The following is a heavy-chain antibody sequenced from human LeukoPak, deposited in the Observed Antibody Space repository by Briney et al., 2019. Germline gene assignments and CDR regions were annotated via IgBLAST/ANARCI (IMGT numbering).Heavy chain of an antibody. CDR2: IKQDGSEK. CDR1: GFTFSSYW. V-gene: IGHV3-7*04. D-gene: IGHD1-26*01. Sequence: GGSLRLSCAASGFTFSSYWMSWVRQAPGKGLEWVANIKQDGSEKYYVDSVKGRFTISRDNAKNSLYLQMSSLRAEDTAVYYCARGSGGSEYYFDYWGQGTLVTVSS. J-gene: IGHJ4*02. CDR3: ARGSGGSEYYFDY.